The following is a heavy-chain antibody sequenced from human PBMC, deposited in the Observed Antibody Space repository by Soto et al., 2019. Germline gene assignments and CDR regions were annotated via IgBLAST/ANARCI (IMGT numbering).Heavy chain of an antibody. V-gene: IGHV3-23*01. J-gene: IGHJ5*02. CDR1: GFTFSNYA. CDR2: ISGDGGRT. D-gene: IGHD6-13*01. Sequence: EVQLLESGGGLIQPGGSLRLSCAASGFTFSNYAMTWVRQAPGKGLEWVSIISGDGGRTYYADSVKGRFSISRDNSKNTLYLQMNSLRAEDTAVYYCAKKVMTAAGLTWFDPWGQGTLVTVSS. CDR3: AKKVMTAAGLTWFDP.